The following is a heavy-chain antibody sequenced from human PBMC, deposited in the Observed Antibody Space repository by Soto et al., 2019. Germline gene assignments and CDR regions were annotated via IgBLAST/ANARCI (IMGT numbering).Heavy chain of an antibody. CDR1: GFSISRSA. Sequence: EVQLLESGGGLVQPGGSLRLSCTVSGFSISRSAFRWVRQTPGKGLEWVSASSGGGGPTHYADSVKGRFTISRDNSKNTLYLQINSLRAEDTAVYYCAKNDWSVYPLGGFWGRGTLVSVSS. D-gene: IGHD3-3*01. J-gene: IGHJ1*01. CDR3: AKNDWSVYPLGGF. V-gene: IGHV3-23*01. CDR2: SSGGGGPT.